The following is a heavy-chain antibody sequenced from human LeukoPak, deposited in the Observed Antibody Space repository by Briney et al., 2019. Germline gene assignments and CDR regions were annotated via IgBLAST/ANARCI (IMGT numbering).Heavy chain of an antibody. CDR3: AREDFWSGYYYYYYMDV. Sequence: SETLSLTCTVSGGSISSGSYYWSWIRQPAGKGLEWIGRIYTSGSTNYNPSLKSRVTISVDSSKNQFSLKLSAVTAADTAVYYCAREDFWSGYYYYYYMDVWGKGTTVTVSS. J-gene: IGHJ6*03. D-gene: IGHD3-3*01. V-gene: IGHV4-61*02. CDR1: GGSISSGSYY. CDR2: IYTSGST.